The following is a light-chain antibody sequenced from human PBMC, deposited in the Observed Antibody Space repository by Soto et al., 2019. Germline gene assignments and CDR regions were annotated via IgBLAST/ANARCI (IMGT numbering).Light chain of an antibody. V-gene: IGKV1-6*01. Sequence: ATQMTQSPSSLSASVGDTVTITCRASQGIRNELAWYQQAPGKAPKLLIYAASSVQSGVPSRFSGSGSDTDFTLTISILQPEDFATYYCLQDFDYPRTFGQGTKVEI. J-gene: IGKJ1*01. CDR1: QGIRNE. CDR2: AAS. CDR3: LQDFDYPRT.